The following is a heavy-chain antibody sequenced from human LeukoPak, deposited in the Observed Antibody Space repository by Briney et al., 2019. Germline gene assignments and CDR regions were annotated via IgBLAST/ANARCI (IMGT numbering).Heavy chain of an antibody. CDR1: GFTFSSYG. V-gene: IGHV3-30-3*01. Sequence: GRSLRLSCAASGFTFSSYGMHWVRQAPGKGLEWVAVISYDGSNKYYADSVKGRFTISRDNSENSLYLQINSLRTEDTALYYCAKDITREGCNPFDYWGQGTLVTVSS. D-gene: IGHD3-3*01. J-gene: IGHJ4*02. CDR2: ISYDGSNK. CDR3: AKDITREGCNPFDY.